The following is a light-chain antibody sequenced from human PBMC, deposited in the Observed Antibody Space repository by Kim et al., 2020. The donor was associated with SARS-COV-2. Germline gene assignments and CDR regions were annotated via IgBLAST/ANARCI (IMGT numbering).Light chain of an antibody. J-gene: IGLJ2*01. V-gene: IGLV3-9*02. Sequence: SYELTQPLSVSVAPGQTARISCDRDIVDRSVHWYQQRPGQAPDLLIYRENNRPSWVPQRFSGSQSGNTATLTISGVLAGDEAHYFCQVWDTKTVLFGGGTQLTVL. CDR3: QVWDTKTVL. CDR2: REN. CDR1: IVDRS.